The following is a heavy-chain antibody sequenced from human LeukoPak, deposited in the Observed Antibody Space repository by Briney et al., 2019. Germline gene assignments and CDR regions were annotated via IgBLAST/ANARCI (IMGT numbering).Heavy chain of an antibody. J-gene: IGHJ4*02. Sequence: KASETLSLTCTVSGGSISSGGYYWSWIRQHPGKGLEWIGYIYYSGSTHYNPSLKSRVTISVDTSKNQFSLKLSSVTAADTAVYYCARASDTDSQFDYWGQGTLVTVSS. CDR3: ARASDTDSQFDY. CDR2: IYYSGST. V-gene: IGHV4-31*03. D-gene: IGHD3-22*01. CDR1: GGSISSGGYY.